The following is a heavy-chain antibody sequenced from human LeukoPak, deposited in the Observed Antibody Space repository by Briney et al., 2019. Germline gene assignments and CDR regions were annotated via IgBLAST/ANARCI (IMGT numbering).Heavy chain of an antibody. V-gene: IGHV3-30*18. Sequence: GGSLRLSCAASGFTFDDYAMHWVRQAPGKGLEWVAVISNDGGNKHHADSVRGRFTTSRDNSKNTLYLQMNSLRPEDSAVYYCAKDTSSWYYRYFQHWGQGILVTVSS. CDR3: AKDTSSWYYRYFQH. CDR1: GFTFDDYA. D-gene: IGHD6-13*01. J-gene: IGHJ1*01. CDR2: ISNDGGNK.